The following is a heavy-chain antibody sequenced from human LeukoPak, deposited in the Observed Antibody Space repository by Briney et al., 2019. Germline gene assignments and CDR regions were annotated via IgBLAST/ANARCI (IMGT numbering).Heavy chain of an antibody. Sequence: SETLSLTCTVSGFSISTYSWSWIRQPPGKGLEWVGYIYSSGGTDHNPSLKSRVTMSVDTSTNQMSLKLNSVTAADTAVYYCARAKRWENDAFDIWGQGTLVTVAS. D-gene: IGHD1-26*01. CDR2: IYSSGGT. V-gene: IGHV4-59*01. CDR1: GFSISTYS. CDR3: ARAKRWENDAFDI. J-gene: IGHJ3*02.